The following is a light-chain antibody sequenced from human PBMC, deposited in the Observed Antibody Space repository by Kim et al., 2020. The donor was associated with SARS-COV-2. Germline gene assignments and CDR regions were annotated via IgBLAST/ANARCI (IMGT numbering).Light chain of an antibody. J-gene: IGLJ1*01. V-gene: IGLV2-23*02. CDR3: CSYAGSDTFV. CDR1: YTDVETSNL. Sequence: QSALTQPASVSGSPGQSITISCNGTYTDVETSNLVSWFQQTPGKAPKLLIYQVTKRPSGISDRFSGSKSGNTASLTVSGLQAEDEGDYHCCSYAGSDTFVFGTGTKVTVL. CDR2: QVT.